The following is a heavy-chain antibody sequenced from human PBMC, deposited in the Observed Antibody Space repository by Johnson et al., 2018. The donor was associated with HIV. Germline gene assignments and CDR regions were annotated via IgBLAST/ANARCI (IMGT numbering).Heavy chain of an antibody. D-gene: IGHD1-7*01. Sequence: QVQLVESGGGVVQPGGSLRLSCAASGFTFSSYGMHWVRQAPGKGLEWVAVIRYDGSNKYYADSGKGRFTISRDNSKQTLYLQVNSLEADDTAVYYCARGRTGTKYAAFSIWGQGTMFTVSS. J-gene: IGHJ3*02. V-gene: IGHV3-33*01. CDR1: GFTFSSYG. CDR3: ARGRTGTKYAAFSI. CDR2: IRYDGSNK.